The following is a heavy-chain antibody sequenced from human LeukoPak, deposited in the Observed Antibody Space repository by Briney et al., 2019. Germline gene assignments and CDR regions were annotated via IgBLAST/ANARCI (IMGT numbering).Heavy chain of an antibody. V-gene: IGHV4-34*01. Sequence: SETLSLTCAVYGGSFSGYYWSWIRQPPGKGLEWIGEINHSGSTDYNPSLKSRVTISVDTSKNQFSLKLSSVTAADTAVYYCASFSGIKGSSPGDVWGKGTTVTVSS. CDR1: GGSFSGYY. J-gene: IGHJ6*04. D-gene: IGHD1-26*01. CDR2: INHSGST. CDR3: ASFSGIKGSSPGDV.